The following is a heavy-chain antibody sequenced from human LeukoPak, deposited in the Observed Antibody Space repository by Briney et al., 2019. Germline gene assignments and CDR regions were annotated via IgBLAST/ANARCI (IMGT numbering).Heavy chain of an antibody. D-gene: IGHD2-15*01. CDR3: ARGLGYCSGGSCLAFDY. V-gene: IGHV4-4*07. CDR1: GDPISSYY. J-gene: IGHJ4*02. CDR2: IYTSGST. Sequence: PSETLSLTCTVSGDPISSYYWSWIRQPAGKGLEWIGRIYTSGSTTYNPSLKSRVTMSVDTSKNQFSLKLSSVTAADTAVYYCARGLGYCSGGSCLAFDYWGQGTLVTVSS.